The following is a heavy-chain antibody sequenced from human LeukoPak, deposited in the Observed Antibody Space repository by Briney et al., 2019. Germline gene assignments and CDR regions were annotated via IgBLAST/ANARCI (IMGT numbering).Heavy chain of an antibody. D-gene: IGHD3-22*01. J-gene: IGHJ4*02. CDR2: ISGSGGST. V-gene: IGHV3-23*01. Sequence: TGGSLRLSCAASGFTFSSYAMSWVRQAPGKGLEWVSAISGSGGSTYYADSVKGRFTISRDNSKNTLYLQMNSLRAEDTAVYYCAKADMRNYYDSSGYFLWGQGTLVTVSS. CDR1: GFTFSSYA. CDR3: AKADMRNYYDSSGYFL.